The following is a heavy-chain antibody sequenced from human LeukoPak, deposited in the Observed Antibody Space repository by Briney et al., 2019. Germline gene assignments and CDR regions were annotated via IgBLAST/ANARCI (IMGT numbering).Heavy chain of an antibody. J-gene: IGHJ4*02. Sequence: SGPALVKPTQTLTLTCTLSGFSLSTTGMRVGWIRQPPGKALEWLARVDWDDDKFYSASLKTRLTLSTDTSKNQVVLTMTNMDPGDTATYYCARTDCSTGSCYFLFDYWGQGTLVTVSS. CDR1: GFSLSTTGMR. CDR3: ARTDCSTGSCYFLFDY. CDR2: VDWDDDK. V-gene: IGHV2-70*04. D-gene: IGHD2-15*01.